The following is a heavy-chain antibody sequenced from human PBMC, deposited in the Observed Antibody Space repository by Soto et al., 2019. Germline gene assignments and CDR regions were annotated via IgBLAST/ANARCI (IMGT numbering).Heavy chain of an antibody. J-gene: IGHJ6*02. CDR3: ARSYSSSWIYYYYGMEV. V-gene: IGHV4-34*01. Sequence: PSETLSLTCAVYGGSFSGYYWSWIRQPPGKGLEWIGEINHSGSTNYNPSLKSRVTISVDTSKNQFSLKLSSVTAADTAVYYCARSYSSSWIYYYYGMEVWGQGTTVTVLL. CDR1: GGSFSGYY. D-gene: IGHD6-13*01. CDR2: INHSGST.